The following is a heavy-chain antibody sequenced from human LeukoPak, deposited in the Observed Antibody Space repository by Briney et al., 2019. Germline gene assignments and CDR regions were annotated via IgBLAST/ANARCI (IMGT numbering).Heavy chain of an antibody. V-gene: IGHV4-4*07. CDR3: ARDRGRTRRYYYYGMDV. D-gene: IGHD2-2*01. Sequence: SETLSLTCTVSGGSISSCYWSWIRQPAGKGLEWIGRIYTSGSTNYNPSLKSRVTMSVDTSKNQFSLKLSSVTAADTAVYYCARDRGRTRRYYYYGMDVWGQGTTVTVSS. J-gene: IGHJ6*02. CDR1: GGSISSCY. CDR2: IYTSGST.